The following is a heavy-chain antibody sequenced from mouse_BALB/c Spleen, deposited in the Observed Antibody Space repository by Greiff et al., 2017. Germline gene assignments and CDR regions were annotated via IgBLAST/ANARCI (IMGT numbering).Heavy chain of an antibody. Sequence: MQRVESGAELAKPGASVKMSCKASGYTFTSYWMHSVKQRPGQGLEWIGYINPSTGYTEYNQKFKDKATLTADKSSSTAYMQLSSLTSEDSAVYYCARRAYGNPLAYWGQGTLVTVSA. J-gene: IGHJ3*01. CDR3: ARRAYGNPLAY. CDR1: GYTFTSYW. CDR2: INPSTGYT. D-gene: IGHD2-1*01. V-gene: IGHV1-7*01.